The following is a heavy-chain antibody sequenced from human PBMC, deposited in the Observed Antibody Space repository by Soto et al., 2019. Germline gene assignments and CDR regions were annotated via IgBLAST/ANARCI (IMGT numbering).Heavy chain of an antibody. CDR3: VLSSRSSGWLVCDY. CDR2: IIPIFGTA. V-gene: IGHV1-69*06. J-gene: IGHJ4*02. D-gene: IGHD6-19*01. CDR1: GGTFSSYA. Sequence: SVKVSCKASGGTFSSYAISWVRQAPGQGLEWMGGIIPIFGTANYARKFQGRVTITADKSTSTAYMELSSLRSEDTAVYYCVLSSRSSGWLVCDYWGQGPLGTSPQ.